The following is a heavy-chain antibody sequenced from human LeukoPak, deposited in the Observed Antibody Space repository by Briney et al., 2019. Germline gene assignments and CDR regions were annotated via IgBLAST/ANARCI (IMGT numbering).Heavy chain of an antibody. CDR1: GFTFSSYA. Sequence: PGGSLRLSCAASGFTFSSYAMHWVRQAPGKGLEYVSAISSNGGSTYYANSVKGRFTISRDNSKNTLYLQMGSLRAEDTAVYYCAKEYYDFWSGYYPFDYWGQGTLVTVSS. V-gene: IGHV3-64*01. D-gene: IGHD3-3*01. CDR3: AKEYYDFWSGYYPFDY. CDR2: ISSNGGST. J-gene: IGHJ4*02.